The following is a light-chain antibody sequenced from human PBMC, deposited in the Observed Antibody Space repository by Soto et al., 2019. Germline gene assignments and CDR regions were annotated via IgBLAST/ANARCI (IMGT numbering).Light chain of an antibody. V-gene: IGLV1-40*01. CDR3: QSYDITLSAVV. CDR1: TSNIGANYA. CDR2: GNN. J-gene: IGLJ2*01. Sequence: QSALTQPPSVSGAPGQRVTLSCTGTTSNIGANYAVHWYQHLPGAAPKLLISGNNNRPSGVPDRFSASKSDTSASLAITGLQAEDEGDYYCQSYDITLSAVVFGGGTKLTVL.